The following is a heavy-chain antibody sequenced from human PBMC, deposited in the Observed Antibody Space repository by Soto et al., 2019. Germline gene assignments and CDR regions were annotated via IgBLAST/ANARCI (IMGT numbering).Heavy chain of an antibody. Sequence: GESLKISCKGSGYSFTSYWIGWVRQMPGKGLEWMGIIYPGDSDTRYSPSFQGQVTISADKSISTAYLQWSSLKASDTAMYYCARLLKYSSRGNYYYYMDVWDKGTTVTVSS. D-gene: IGHD6-13*01. CDR2: IYPGDSDT. CDR3: ARLLKYSSRGNYYYYMDV. J-gene: IGHJ6*03. V-gene: IGHV5-51*01. CDR1: GYSFTSYW.